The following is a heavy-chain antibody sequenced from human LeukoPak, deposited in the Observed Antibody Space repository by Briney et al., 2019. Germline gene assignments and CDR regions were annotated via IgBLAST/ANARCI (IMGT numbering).Heavy chain of an antibody. CDR3: ARDGPRGYFQH. D-gene: IGHD1-14*01. CDR1: GYPFTSYG. Sequence: ASVKVSCNTSGYPFTSYGISWVRQAPGQGLEYMGWINTYNGHTNYAQKLQGRVTVTTDTSTSTAYLELRSLRSDDTAVYYCARDGPRGYFQHWGQGTLITVSS. J-gene: IGHJ1*01. V-gene: IGHV1-18*01. CDR2: INTYNGHT.